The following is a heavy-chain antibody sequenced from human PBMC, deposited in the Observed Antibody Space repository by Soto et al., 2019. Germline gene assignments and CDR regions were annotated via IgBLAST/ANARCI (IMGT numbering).Heavy chain of an antibody. CDR2: IKQDGSEI. CDR3: ASGISAHPGED. J-gene: IGHJ4*02. CDR1: GFTFSSYW. Sequence: EVQLVESGGGLVQPGGSLRLSCAASGFTFSSYWMTWVRQAPGKGLEWVANIKQDGSEIYYLDSVKGRFTISRDNAKNSLYLQMNTLRAEDTAVYRCASGISAHPGEDWGQGTLVTVSS. D-gene: IGHD3-10*01. V-gene: IGHV3-7*05.